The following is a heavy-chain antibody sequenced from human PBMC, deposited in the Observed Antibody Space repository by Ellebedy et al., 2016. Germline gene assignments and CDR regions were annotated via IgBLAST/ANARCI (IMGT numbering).Heavy chain of an antibody. V-gene: IGHV3-33*01. Sequence: GESLKISXTASGAAFSRYGMHWVRQAPGQGLEWVAVVWLDGGGKFYGDSVRGRFTISRDNTINTLYLQMNSLRVEDTALYYCARDLGYYKFESWGQGTLVTVSS. CDR1: GAAFSRYG. D-gene: IGHD1-26*01. CDR2: VWLDGGGK. CDR3: ARDLGYYKFES. J-gene: IGHJ4*02.